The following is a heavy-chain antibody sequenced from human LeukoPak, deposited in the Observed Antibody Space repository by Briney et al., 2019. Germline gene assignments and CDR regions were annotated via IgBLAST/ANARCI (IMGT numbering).Heavy chain of an antibody. CDR1: GFTFTSYS. CDR2: ISGNGGKT. J-gene: IGHJ4*02. CDR3: AKDRAYSFDY. Sequence: GGPLRLSCAASGFTFTSYSMNWVRQAPGKGLEWVSAISGNGGKTYYADSVKGRFTFSRDNSKNTLYLQMNSLRAEDTAVYYCAKDRAYSFDYWGQGTLVTVSS. V-gene: IGHV3-23*01. D-gene: IGHD5-18*01.